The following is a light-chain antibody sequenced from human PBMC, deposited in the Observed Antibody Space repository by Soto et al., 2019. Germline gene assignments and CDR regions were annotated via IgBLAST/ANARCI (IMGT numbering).Light chain of an antibody. Sequence: QSALTQPASVSGSPGQSITISCTGTSGDVGGYKYVSWYQHHPGKAPKLMIYEVSNRPSGVSDRFSGSKSGNTASLTISGLQAEDEADYYCFSYRISSYVFGTGTKVTVL. CDR1: SGDVGGYKY. J-gene: IGLJ1*01. CDR2: EVS. V-gene: IGLV2-14*01. CDR3: FSYRISSYV.